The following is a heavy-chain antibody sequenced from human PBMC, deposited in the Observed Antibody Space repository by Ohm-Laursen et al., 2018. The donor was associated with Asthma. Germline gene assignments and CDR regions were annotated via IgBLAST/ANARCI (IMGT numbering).Heavy chain of an antibody. Sequence: SETLSLTCTVSGDSINRIGFYWGWIRQPPGKGLEWIGSIYYRGSTYYAPSLKSRAIISVDTSKSQFSLNLTSVTAADTAVYYCARLSHSNMLTTAFDPWGQGSLVTVSS. CDR2: IYYRGST. J-gene: IGHJ5*02. CDR3: ARLSHSNMLTTAFDP. D-gene: IGHD4-17*01. CDR1: GDSINRIGFY. V-gene: IGHV4-39*01.